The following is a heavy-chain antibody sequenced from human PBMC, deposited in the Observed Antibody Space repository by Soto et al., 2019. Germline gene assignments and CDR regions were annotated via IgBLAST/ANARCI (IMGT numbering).Heavy chain of an antibody. V-gene: IGHV1-8*01. CDR2: MNPNSGNT. J-gene: IGHJ6*03. CDR3: ARIGSSSWVTYYYYYYMDV. CDR1: GYTFTSYD. Sequence: QVQLVQSGAEVKKPGASVKVSCKASGYTFTSYDINWVRQATGQGLEWMGWMNPNSGNTGYAQKFQGRVTMTRNTSISTAYMELSSLRSEDTAVYYCARIGSSSWVTYYYYYYMDVWGKGTTVTVSS. D-gene: IGHD6-13*01.